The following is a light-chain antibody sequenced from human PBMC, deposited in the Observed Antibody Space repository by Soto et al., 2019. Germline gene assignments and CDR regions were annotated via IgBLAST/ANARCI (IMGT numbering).Light chain of an antibody. CDR2: DVS. V-gene: IGLV2-14*01. CDR1: SSDVGGYNY. CDR3: RSYRSNSALGV. J-gene: IGLJ2*01. Sequence: QSALTQPASVSESPGQSITISCTGTSSDVGGYNYVSWYQQHPGKAPKLMIYDVSNRPSGVSDRFSGSKSGNTASLTISGLQAEDEADYYCRSYRSNSALGVFGGGTKLTVL.